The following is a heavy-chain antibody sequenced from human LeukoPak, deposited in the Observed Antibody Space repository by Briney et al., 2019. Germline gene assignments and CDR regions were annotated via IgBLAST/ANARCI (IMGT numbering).Heavy chain of an antibody. Sequence: GGSLRLSCVVSGFTVSSKYMTWVRQAPGKGLEWVPVFYSSGTTNYADSVKGRFIISRDNSKNTLYLQMNSLRAEDTAVYYCASRGEYSSSWYGMDVWGQGTTVTVSS. J-gene: IGHJ6*02. V-gene: IGHV3-53*01. CDR1: GFTVSSKY. CDR2: FYSSGTT. D-gene: IGHD6-13*01. CDR3: ASRGEYSSSWYGMDV.